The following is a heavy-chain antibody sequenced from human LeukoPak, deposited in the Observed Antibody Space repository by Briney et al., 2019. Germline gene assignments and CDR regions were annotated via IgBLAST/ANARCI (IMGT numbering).Heavy chain of an antibody. D-gene: IGHD1-26*01. CDR2: IYYSGST. J-gene: IGHJ5*02. V-gene: IGHV4-59*11. CDR3: AREEWELLNWFDP. CDR1: GGSISSHY. Sequence: TPSETLSLTCTVSGGSISSHYWSWIRQPPGKGLEWIGYIYYSGSTNYNPSLKSRVTISVDTSRTQFSLKLSSVTAADTAVYYCAREEWELLNWFDPWGQGTLVTVSS.